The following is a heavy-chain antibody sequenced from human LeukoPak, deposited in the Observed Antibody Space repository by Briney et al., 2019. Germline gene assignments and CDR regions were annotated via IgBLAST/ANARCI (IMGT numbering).Heavy chain of an antibody. Sequence: GGSLRLSCAASGFTLSIYCMHWVRQAPGKGLVWVSRINSDGSNINYADSVKGRFTISRDNAKNTLYLQTNSLRAEDTAMYYCARGSSSSSTRVVDYWGQGTLVTVSS. D-gene: IGHD6-13*01. CDR3: ARGSSSSSTRVVDY. CDR2: INSDGSNI. J-gene: IGHJ4*02. V-gene: IGHV3-74*01. CDR1: GFTLSIYC.